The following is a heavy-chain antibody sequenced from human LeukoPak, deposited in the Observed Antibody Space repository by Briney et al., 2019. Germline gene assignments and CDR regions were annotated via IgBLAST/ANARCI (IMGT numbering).Heavy chain of an antibody. V-gene: IGHV4-38-2*02. CDR3: ARDSTGYSYYYYYYYMDV. J-gene: IGHJ6*03. CDR1: GYSISSGYY. Sequence: SETLSLTCTVSGYSISSGYYWGWIRQPPGKGLEWIGSIYHSGSTYYNPSLKSRVTISVDTSKNQFSLKLSSVTAADTAVYYCARDSTGYSYYYYYYYMDVWGKGTTVTVSS. D-gene: IGHD3-9*01. CDR2: IYHSGST.